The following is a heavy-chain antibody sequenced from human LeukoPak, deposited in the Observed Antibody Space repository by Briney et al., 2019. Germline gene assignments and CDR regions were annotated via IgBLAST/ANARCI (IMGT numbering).Heavy chain of an antibody. D-gene: IGHD6-19*01. Sequence: ASVKVSCKASGYTFTGYCMHWVRQAPGQGLEWMGWINPNSGGTNYAQKFQGRVTMTRDTSISTAYMELSRLRSDDTAVYYCARDQMGTAVAGMNYYYYYGMDVWGQGTTVTVSS. CDR1: GYTFTGYC. CDR3: ARDQMGTAVAGMNYYYYYGMDV. CDR2: INPNSGGT. J-gene: IGHJ6*02. V-gene: IGHV1-2*02.